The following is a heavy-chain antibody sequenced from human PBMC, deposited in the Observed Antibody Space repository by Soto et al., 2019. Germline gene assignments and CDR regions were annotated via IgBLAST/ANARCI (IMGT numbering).Heavy chain of an antibody. D-gene: IGHD2-21*01. J-gene: IGHJ4*02. V-gene: IGHV4-61*01. CDR3: TRGGDPSKTGH. CDR2: IHYSGST. Sequence: SATLSLTCTVPGVSVNIGTYYWILIRQPPGKGLGWIGFIHYSGSTNYNPSLKGRVTMSVDTFKNQFSLKLTSVNTADTAIYYCTRGGDPSKTGHCGQETLVTVSS. CDR1: GVSVNIGTYY.